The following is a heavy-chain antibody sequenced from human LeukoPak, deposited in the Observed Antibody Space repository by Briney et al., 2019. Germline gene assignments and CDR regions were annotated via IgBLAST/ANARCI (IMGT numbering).Heavy chain of an antibody. CDR3: AGSTYYYDSSGYRYFDY. Sequence: SQILSLTCTVSGGSISSGSYYWSWIRQPAGKGLEWIGRIYTSGSTNYNPSLKSRVTISVGTSKNQFSLKLSSVTAADTAVYYCAGSTYYYDSSGYRYFDYWGQGTLVTVSS. CDR1: GGSISSGSYY. CDR2: IYTSGST. D-gene: IGHD3-22*01. J-gene: IGHJ4*02. V-gene: IGHV4-61*02.